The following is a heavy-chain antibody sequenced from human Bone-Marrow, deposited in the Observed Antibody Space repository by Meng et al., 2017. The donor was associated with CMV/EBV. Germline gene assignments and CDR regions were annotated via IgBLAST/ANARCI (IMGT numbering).Heavy chain of an antibody. V-gene: IGHV4-61*01. D-gene: IGHD3-3*01. CDR1: GDSVSSGRSY. CDR3: ARGASRGRYYDFTFDY. J-gene: IGHJ4*02. CDR2: ISYSGST. Sequence: SETLSLTCTVSGDSVSSGRSYWSWIRQPPGKGLEWIGYISYSGSTNYKPSLKSRVAISLDTSKNQFSLKLSSVTAADTAVYYCARGASRGRYYDFTFDYWGQGTLVTVSS.